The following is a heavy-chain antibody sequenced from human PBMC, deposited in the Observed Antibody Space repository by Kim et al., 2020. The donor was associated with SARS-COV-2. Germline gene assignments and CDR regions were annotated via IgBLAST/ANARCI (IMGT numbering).Heavy chain of an antibody. D-gene: IGHD6-19*01. CDR3: ARESYSSGCFDT. Sequence: SETLSLTCTVSGGSITNYYGNWIRQPPGKGLEWIGQIHYTGSTNYNPSLKSRVTISVDTFKNQFSLKLSSVTAADTAVYYCARESYSSGCFDTWGQGTLV. V-gene: IGHV4-59*13. CDR2: IHYTGST. J-gene: IGHJ5*02. CDR1: GGSITNYY.